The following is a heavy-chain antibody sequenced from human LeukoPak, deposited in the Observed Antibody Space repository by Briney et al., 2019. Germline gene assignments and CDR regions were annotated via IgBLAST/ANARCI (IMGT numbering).Heavy chain of an antibody. J-gene: IGHJ5*02. CDR2: IYYSGDT. CDR1: DGAIAGYS. CDR3: WRGPYGSGISNWLGP. V-gene: IGHV4-59*01. Sequence: PSETLSLTCTVSDGAIAGYSLSWIRQPPGKGLEWIGYIYYSGDTNYNPSLQSRVSFSVDTSKNQFSLKRTSGTPADTAVLYFWRGPYGSGISNWLGPWGQETLVIVSS. D-gene: IGHD3-10*01.